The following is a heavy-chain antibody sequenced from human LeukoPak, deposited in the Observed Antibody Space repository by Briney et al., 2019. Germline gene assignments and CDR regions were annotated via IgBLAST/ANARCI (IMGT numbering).Heavy chain of an antibody. CDR1: GGSISSSSYY. J-gene: IGHJ4*02. V-gene: IGHV4-39*07. CDR2: IYHSGTT. CDR3: ARASSGWPFFDY. D-gene: IGHD6-19*01. Sequence: PSETLSLTCTVSGGSISSSSYYWGWLRQPPGRGLGWIGYIYHSGTTYYNPSLKSRVTISVDRSKNQFSLKLSSVTAADTAVYYCARASSGWPFFDYWGQGTLVTVSS.